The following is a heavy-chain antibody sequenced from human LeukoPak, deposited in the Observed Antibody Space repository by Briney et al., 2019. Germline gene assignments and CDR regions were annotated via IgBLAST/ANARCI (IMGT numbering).Heavy chain of an antibody. CDR3: ARGSSSSSWYFDY. CDR2: TYYRSKWYN. D-gene: IGHD6-13*01. V-gene: IGHV6-1*01. Sequence: SQTLSLTCAISGDSVSSNSATWTWIRQSPSRGLEWLGRTYYRSKWYNDYAVSVKSRITINPDTSKNQFTLQLNSVTPEDTAVYYCARGSSSSSWYFDYWGQGTLVTVSS. J-gene: IGHJ4*02. CDR1: GDSVSSNSAT.